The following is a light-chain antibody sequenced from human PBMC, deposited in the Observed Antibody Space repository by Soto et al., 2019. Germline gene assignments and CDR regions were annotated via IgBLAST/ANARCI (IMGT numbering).Light chain of an antibody. CDR1: QDINNR. V-gene: IGKV1-12*01. Sequence: EIQMTQSPSAVAASVGGRVTITCRASQDINNRLGWYQQKPGKAPNLLISDASSLQRGVPSRFSGSGSGTDFTLTISSLQPEDFATYYCHQANTFPFTFGPGTKVDIK. J-gene: IGKJ3*01. CDR3: HQANTFPFT. CDR2: DAS.